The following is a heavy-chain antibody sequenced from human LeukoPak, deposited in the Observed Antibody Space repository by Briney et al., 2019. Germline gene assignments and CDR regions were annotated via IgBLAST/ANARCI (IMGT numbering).Heavy chain of an antibody. V-gene: IGHV4-34*01. CDR3: ARGPDEHHTFDS. Sequence: SETLSLTCSVYGGSFSDYYWSWIRQPPGKGLEWIGEINHSGSTNYNPDHPSLKSRVTISVDTSKSQFSLELSSVTAADTAVYYCARGPDEHHTFDSWGQGTLVTVSS. CDR1: GGSFSDYY. CDR2: INHSGST. J-gene: IGHJ4*02.